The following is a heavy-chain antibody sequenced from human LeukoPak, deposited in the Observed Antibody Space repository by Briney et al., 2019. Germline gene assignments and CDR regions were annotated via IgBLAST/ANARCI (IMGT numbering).Heavy chain of an antibody. Sequence: GSSVKVSCKASGGTFSSYTISWVRQAPGQGLEWMGRIIPILGIANYAQKFQGRVTITADKSTSTAYMELSSLRSEDTAVYYCARRLHERTYYDFWSGYSKEGLWFDPWGQGTLVTVSS. J-gene: IGHJ5*02. CDR3: ARRLHERTYYDFWSGYSKEGLWFDP. CDR2: IIPILGIA. V-gene: IGHV1-69*02. CDR1: GGTFSSYT. D-gene: IGHD3-3*01.